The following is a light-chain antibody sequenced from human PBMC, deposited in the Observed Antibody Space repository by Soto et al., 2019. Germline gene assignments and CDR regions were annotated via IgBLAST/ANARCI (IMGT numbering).Light chain of an antibody. CDR1: SSDVGGYNY. Sequence: QSALTQPASVSGSPGQSITISCTGTSSDVGGYNYVSWYQQHPDKAPKLMIYEVSNRPSGVSNRFSGSKSGNTASLTISGLQAEDEADYYCSSYTSSSTQVFGTGTQLTVL. CDR3: SSYTSSSTQV. V-gene: IGLV2-14*01. J-gene: IGLJ1*01. CDR2: EVS.